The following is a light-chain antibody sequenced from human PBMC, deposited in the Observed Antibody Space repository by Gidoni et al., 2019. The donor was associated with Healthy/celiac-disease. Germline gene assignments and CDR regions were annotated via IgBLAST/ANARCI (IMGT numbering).Light chain of an antibody. J-gene: IGKJ2*01. CDR3: QQYNNWPYT. CDR1: QSVNSN. CDR2: GAS. Sequence: PATLSVSPGESSPLSCTASQSVNSNLAWYQQKPGQAPRLLIYGASTRATGIPARFSGSGSGTEFTLTISSLQSEDFAVYYCQQYNNWPYTFGQGTKLEIK. V-gene: IGKV3-15*01.